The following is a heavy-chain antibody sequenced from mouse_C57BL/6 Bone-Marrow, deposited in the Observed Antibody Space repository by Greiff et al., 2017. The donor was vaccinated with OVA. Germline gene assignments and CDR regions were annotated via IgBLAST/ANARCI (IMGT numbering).Heavy chain of an antibody. CDR3: TRVAGTDWYFDV. CDR1: GFTFSSYA. Sequence: EVKLMESGEGLVKPGGSLKLSCAASGFTFSSYAMSWVRQTPEKRLEWVAYISSGGDYIYYADTVKGRFTISRDNARNTLYLQMSSLKSEDTAMYYGTRVAGTDWYFDVWGTGTTVTVSS. CDR2: ISSGGDYI. D-gene: IGHD3-3*01. V-gene: IGHV5-9-1*02. J-gene: IGHJ1*03.